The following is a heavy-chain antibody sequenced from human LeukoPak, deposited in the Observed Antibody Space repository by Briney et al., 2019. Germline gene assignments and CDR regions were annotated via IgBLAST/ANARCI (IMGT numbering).Heavy chain of an antibody. D-gene: IGHD4/OR15-4a*01. CDR3: ARGRDYGDNWFDP. J-gene: IGHJ5*02. Sequence: PSETLSLTCIVSGGSISSSTYYWGWIRQPPGKGLEWIGTVYYSGNTYYNPSLKSRVTISVDTSKNQFSLKLSSVTAADTAVYYCARGRDYGDNWFDPWGQGTLVTVSS. CDR2: VYYSGNT. V-gene: IGHV4-39*07. CDR1: GGSISSSTYY.